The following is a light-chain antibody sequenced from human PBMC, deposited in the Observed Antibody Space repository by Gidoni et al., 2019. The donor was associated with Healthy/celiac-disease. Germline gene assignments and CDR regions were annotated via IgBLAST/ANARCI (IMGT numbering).Light chain of an antibody. CDR3: QQAHIFPFT. Sequence: DIQMTQSPSSVSASVGDRVTITCRSSQGISSWLAWYQQKPGKAPKLLIYSASSLQSGVPSRFIGSGSGTGFTLTISSLQPGDFATYYGQQAHIFPFTFGGGTKVEIK. V-gene: IGKV1-12*01. CDR2: SAS. J-gene: IGKJ4*01. CDR1: QGISSW.